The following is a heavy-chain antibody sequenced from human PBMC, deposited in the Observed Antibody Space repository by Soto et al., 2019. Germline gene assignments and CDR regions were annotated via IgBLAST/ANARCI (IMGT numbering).Heavy chain of an antibody. V-gene: IGHV3-30*18. CDR2: ISYDGSNK. CDR3: AKNRYYDFWSGYFDY. CDR1: GFTFSSYG. J-gene: IGHJ4*02. Sequence: QVQLVESGGGVVQPGRSLRLSCAASGFTFSSYGMHWVRQAPGKGLEWVAVISYDGSNKYYADSVKGRFTISRDNSKNTLYLQMNSLIAEDTAVYYCAKNRYYDFWSGYFDYWGQGTLVTVSS. D-gene: IGHD3-3*01.